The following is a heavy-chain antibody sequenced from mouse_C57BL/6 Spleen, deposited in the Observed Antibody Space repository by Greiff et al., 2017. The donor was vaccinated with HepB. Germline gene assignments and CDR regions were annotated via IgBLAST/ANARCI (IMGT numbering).Heavy chain of an antibody. CDR2: INPYNGGT. CDR1: GYTFTDYY. Sequence: EVQLKESGAVLVKPGASVKMSCKASGYTFTDYYMNWVKQSPGKSLEWIGVINPYNGGTSYNKKFKGKATLTVDKSSSTAYMELNSLTSEDSAVYNCARAGEDYAMDYWGQGTSVTVSS. D-gene: IGHD2-13*01. V-gene: IGHV1-19*01. J-gene: IGHJ4*01. CDR3: ARAGEDYAMDY.